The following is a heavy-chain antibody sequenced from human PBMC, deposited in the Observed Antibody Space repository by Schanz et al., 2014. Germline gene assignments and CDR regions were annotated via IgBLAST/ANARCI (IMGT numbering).Heavy chain of an antibody. CDR2: IRQDVRAK. D-gene: IGHD1-26*01. J-gene: IGHJ6*02. CDR3: ARGLIVGDGQHFYFSYGLDV. V-gene: IGHV3-7*01. CDR1: GFNFSSHV. Sequence: DVQLVESGGTLVRPGGSLRLSCAASGFNFSSHVLTWVLPSPFLFLEWVANIRQDVRAKYYVDSVKGRFTISRDNIASSLFLQMNSLRAEDSAVYYCARGLIVGDGQHFYFSYGLDVWGQGTTVTVSS.